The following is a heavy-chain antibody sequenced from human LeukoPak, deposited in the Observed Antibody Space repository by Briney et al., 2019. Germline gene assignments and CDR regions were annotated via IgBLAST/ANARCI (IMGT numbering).Heavy chain of an antibody. CDR1: GGSISSDDYY. Sequence: SQTLSLTCTVSGGSISSDDYYWSWIRQPPEKGLEWIGYIYYSGSTYYNVSLRSRITISVDTSKNQFSLKLSSVTAADTAVYFCARGTRYCTNTSCYKTAMDVWGQGTTVTVSS. CDR3: ARGTRYCTNTSCYKTAMDV. J-gene: IGHJ6*02. CDR2: IYYSGST. V-gene: IGHV4-30-4*01. D-gene: IGHD2-2*02.